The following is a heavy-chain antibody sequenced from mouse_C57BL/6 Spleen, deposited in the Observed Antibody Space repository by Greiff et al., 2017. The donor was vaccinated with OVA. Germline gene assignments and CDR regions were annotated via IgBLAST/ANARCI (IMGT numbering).Heavy chain of an antibody. V-gene: IGHV1-26*01. D-gene: IGHD2-4*01. Sequence: VQLKQSGPELVKPGASVKISCKASGYTFTDYYMNWVKQSHGKSLEWIGDINPNNGGTSYNQKFKGKATLTVDKSSSTAYMELRSLTSEDSAVYYCARYYDYDGFAYWGQGTLVTVSA. J-gene: IGHJ3*01. CDR2: INPNNGGT. CDR3: ARYYDYDGFAY. CDR1: GYTFTDYY.